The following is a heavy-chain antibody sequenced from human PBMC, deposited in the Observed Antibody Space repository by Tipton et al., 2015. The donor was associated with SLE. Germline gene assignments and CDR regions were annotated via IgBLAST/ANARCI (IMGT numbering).Heavy chain of an antibody. CDR1: GLSVSSNS. D-gene: IGHD1-26*01. CDR2: IYSGGNI. Sequence: SLRLSCVASGLSVSSNSMSWVRQAPGKGLEWVSVIYSGGNIYYPESVKGRFTISRDSSRNTVYLQMSSLRAEDTAIYYCARAVVGTTEGWFDPWGQGTLVTVSS. CDR3: ARAVVGTTEGWFDP. J-gene: IGHJ5*02. V-gene: IGHV3-53*01.